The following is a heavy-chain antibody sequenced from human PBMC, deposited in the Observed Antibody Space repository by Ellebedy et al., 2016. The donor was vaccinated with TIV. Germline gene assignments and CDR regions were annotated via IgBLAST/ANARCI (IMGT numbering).Heavy chain of an antibody. J-gene: IGHJ6*02. Sequence: SVKVSCXASGYTFTSYGISWVRQAPGQGLEWMGWISGYNGNTNYAQKLQGRVTMTTDTSTRTAYMELRSLTSDDTAVYYCARDQFSSYPIGGHYSGYGMDVWGQGTTVTVSS. CDR3: ARDQFSSYPIGGHYSGYGMDV. D-gene: IGHD6-6*01. V-gene: IGHV1-18*04. CDR2: ISGYNGNT. CDR1: GYTFTSYG.